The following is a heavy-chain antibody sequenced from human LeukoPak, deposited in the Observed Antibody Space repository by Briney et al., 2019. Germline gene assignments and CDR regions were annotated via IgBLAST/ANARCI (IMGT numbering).Heavy chain of an antibody. CDR2: IWYGGSST. CDR1: GFTFSSCG. J-gene: IGHJ4*02. CDR3: ARDYCSSTSCLLDY. V-gene: IGHV3-33*08. D-gene: IGHD2-2*01. Sequence: GGSLRLSCAASGFTFSSCGMHWVRQAPGKGLEWVAVIWYGGSSTHYADSVKGRFTISRDNSKNTLYLQMGSLRAEDMAVYYCARDYCSSTSCLLDYWGQGTLVTVSS.